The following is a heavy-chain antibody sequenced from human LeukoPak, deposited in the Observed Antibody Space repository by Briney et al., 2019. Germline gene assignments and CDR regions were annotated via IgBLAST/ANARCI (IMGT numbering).Heavy chain of an antibody. CDR3: AKGALGY. D-gene: IGHD3-16*01. CDR2: ISWNSGSI. V-gene: IGHV3-9*01. CDR1: GFTFDDYA. Sequence: PGGSLRLSCAASGFTFDDYAMHWVRQAPGKGLEWVSGISWNSGSIGYADSVKGRFTISRDNAKNSLYLQMNSLRAEDTALYYCAKGALGYWGRGTLVTVSS. J-gene: IGHJ4*02.